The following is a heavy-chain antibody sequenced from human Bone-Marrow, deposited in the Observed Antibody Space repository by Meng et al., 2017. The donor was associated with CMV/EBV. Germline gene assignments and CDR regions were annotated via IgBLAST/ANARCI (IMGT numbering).Heavy chain of an antibody. CDR2: MYYSGST. D-gene: IGHD3-3*01. V-gene: IGHV4-30-4*08. Sequence: SETLSLTCTVSGGFVSNSDYYWSWIRQPPGTGLEWIGYMYYSGSTSYNPSLKRRVAISVDTRKSQFSLRVSSVTAADTAVYYCARGRSGNYTTYYYFGWDVWGHGTTVTVSS. CDR3: ARGRSGNYTTYYYFGWDV. J-gene: IGHJ6*02. CDR1: GGFVSNSDYY.